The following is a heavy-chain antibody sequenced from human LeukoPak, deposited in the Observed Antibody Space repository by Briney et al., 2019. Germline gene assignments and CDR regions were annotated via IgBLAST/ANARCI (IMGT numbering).Heavy chain of an antibody. D-gene: IGHD1-26*01. CDR3: AREHISGSLTFKYYYYYYMDV. Sequence: PGGSLRLSCAASGFTFDDYGMNWVRQAPGKGLEWVSGINWNGGSTGYADSVKGRFTISRDNAKNSLYLQMNSLRAEDTAVYYCAREHISGSLTFKYYYYYYMDVWGKGTTVTISS. CDR2: INWNGGST. V-gene: IGHV3-20*04. J-gene: IGHJ6*03. CDR1: GFTFDDYG.